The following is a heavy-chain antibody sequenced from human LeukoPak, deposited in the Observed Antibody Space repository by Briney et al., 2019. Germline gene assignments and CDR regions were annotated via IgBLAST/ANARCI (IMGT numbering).Heavy chain of an antibody. CDR1: GFTFSNYD. CDR3: TRDGTVIRGLPRRARTFYGMDV. D-gene: IGHD3-10*01. V-gene: IGHV3-13*01. CDR2: IDNAGDT. J-gene: IGHJ6*02. Sequence: GGSLRLSCAASGFTFSNYDMHWVRQVTGKGLEWVSGIDNAGDTYYSDSVRGRFTISRENAKNSLYLQANSLRAEDTAVYYCTRDGTVIRGLPRRARTFYGMDVWGQGTTVTVSS.